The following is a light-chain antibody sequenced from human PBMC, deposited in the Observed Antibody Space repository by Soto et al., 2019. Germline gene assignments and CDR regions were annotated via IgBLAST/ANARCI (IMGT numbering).Light chain of an antibody. Sequence: EIVLTQSPATLSLSPGERATLSCRASQSVSNSLAWYQQKPGQAPRLLIYDASNRATGIPGRFSGSGSGTDFTLTISSLEPEDFAVYYCQQRSNWPWTFGQGTKVEIK. V-gene: IGKV3-11*01. CDR1: QSVSNS. CDR2: DAS. CDR3: QQRSNWPWT. J-gene: IGKJ1*01.